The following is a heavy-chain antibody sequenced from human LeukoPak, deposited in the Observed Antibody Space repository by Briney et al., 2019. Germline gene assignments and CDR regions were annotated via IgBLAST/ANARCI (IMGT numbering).Heavy chain of an antibody. CDR2: INTNTGNP. CDR3: TRDPNHYYDSSGYYGDY. CDR1: GYTFTNYA. V-gene: IGHV7-4-1*02. J-gene: IGHJ4*02. Sequence: ASVKVSCKASGYTFTNYAMNWVRQAPGQGLEWMGWINTNTGNPTYAQGFTGRFVFSLDTSVSTAYLQISSLKAEDTAVYYCTRDPNHYYDSSGYYGDYWGQGTLVTVSS. D-gene: IGHD3-22*01.